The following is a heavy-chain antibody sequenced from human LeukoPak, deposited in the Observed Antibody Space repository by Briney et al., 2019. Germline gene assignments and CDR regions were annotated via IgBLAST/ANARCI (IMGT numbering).Heavy chain of an antibody. J-gene: IGHJ4*02. V-gene: IGHV3-30*02. CDR2: IWYDGSNK. CDR3: VKDIVVVVAAANDY. Sequence: GGSLRLSCAASGFTFSSYGMHWVRQAPGKGLEWVAVIWYDGSNKYYADSVKGRFTISRDNSKNTLYLQMSSLRAEDTAVYYCVKDIVVVVAAANDYWGQGTLVTVSS. D-gene: IGHD2-15*01. CDR1: GFTFSSYG.